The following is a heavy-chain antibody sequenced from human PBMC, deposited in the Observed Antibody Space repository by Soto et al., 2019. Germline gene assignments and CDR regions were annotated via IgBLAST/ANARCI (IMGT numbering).Heavy chain of an antibody. J-gene: IGHJ6*02. D-gene: IGHD3-10*01. CDR2: ISYDGSNK. V-gene: IGHV3-30*18. Sequence: ESGGGVVQPGRSLRLSCAASGFTFSSYGMHWVRQAPGKGLEWVAVISYDGSNKYYADSVKGRFTISRDNSKNTLYLQMNSLRAEDTAVYYCAKGLLWFGEFYPSYYYYGMDVWGQGTTVTVSS. CDR1: GFTFSSYG. CDR3: AKGLLWFGEFYPSYYYYGMDV.